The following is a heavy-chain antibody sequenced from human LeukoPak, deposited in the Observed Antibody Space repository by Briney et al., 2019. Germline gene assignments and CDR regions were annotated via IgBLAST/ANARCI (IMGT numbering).Heavy chain of an antibody. V-gene: IGHV4-4*08. CDR2: IHNSGTT. CDR1: GGSINDYH. J-gene: IGHJ4*02. Sequence: SETLSLTCTVSGGSINDYHWNWIRQPPGKGLEWIGYIHNSGTTNYNPSLKSRISISVDTSKNHFSLRLSSVTAADTAVYYCAREGTTVTHFDNWGPGTLVTVSS. D-gene: IGHD4-11*01. CDR3: AREGTTVTHFDN.